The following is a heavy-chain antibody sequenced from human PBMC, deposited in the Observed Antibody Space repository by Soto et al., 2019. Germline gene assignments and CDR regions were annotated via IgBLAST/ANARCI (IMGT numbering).Heavy chain of an antibody. V-gene: IGHV4-59*11. Sequence: QVQLQESGPGLVKPSETLSLTCAVSGVSITGHHWSWIRQSPGKGLEWIGYVSYSGSTKYNPSLKTPVTISLGTSEGQVSLELSSVTAADTAVYYCARGQWYFDLWGRGTLVTVSS. CDR1: GVSITGHH. CDR2: VSYSGST. CDR3: ARGQWYFDL. J-gene: IGHJ2*01.